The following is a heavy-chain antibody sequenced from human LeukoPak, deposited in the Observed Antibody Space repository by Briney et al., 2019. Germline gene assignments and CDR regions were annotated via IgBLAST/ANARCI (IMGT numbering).Heavy chain of an antibody. V-gene: IGHV1-8*01. Sequence: ASVKVSCKASGYTFTSYDINRVRQATGQGLEWMGWMNPNSGNTGYAQKFQGRVTMTRNTSISTAYMELSSLRSEDTAVYYCARELTAADDAFDIWGRGTMVTVSS. CDR3: ARELTAADDAFDI. CDR1: GYTFTSYD. D-gene: IGHD6-13*01. CDR2: MNPNSGNT. J-gene: IGHJ3*02.